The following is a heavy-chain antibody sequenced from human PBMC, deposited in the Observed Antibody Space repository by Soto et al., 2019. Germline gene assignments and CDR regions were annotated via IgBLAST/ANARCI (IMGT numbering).Heavy chain of an antibody. V-gene: IGHV3-15*02. Sequence: VQLVESGGALVKPVGSLRLSCAASGFTFSNVWVTWVRQAPGKGLEWVGRIKSKKEALTSDYAAPVKGRFSIARDVSQNRVYLQMNSLRTGDTAVYYCTATPYGDVSEFWGLGTLVSVSS. CDR3: TATPYGDVSEF. CDR1: GFTFSNVW. J-gene: IGHJ4*02. CDR2: IKSKKEALTS. D-gene: IGHD4-17*01.